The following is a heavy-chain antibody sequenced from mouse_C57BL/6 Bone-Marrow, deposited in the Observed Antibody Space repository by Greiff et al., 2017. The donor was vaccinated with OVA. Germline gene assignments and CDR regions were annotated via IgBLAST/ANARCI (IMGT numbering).Heavy chain of an antibody. Sequence: EVQLQQSGPELVKPGASVKISCKASGYSFTGYFMNWVMQSHGKSLEWIGRINPYYGDTFYNQQFKGKATLTVDKSSSTANMELRSLTSEDSAVYDCARCGLRPRYWYFDVWGTGTTVTVS. CDR1: GYSFTGYF. CDR3: ARCGLRPRYWYFDV. D-gene: IGHD2-2*01. J-gene: IGHJ1*03. V-gene: IGHV1-20*01. CDR2: INPYYGDT.